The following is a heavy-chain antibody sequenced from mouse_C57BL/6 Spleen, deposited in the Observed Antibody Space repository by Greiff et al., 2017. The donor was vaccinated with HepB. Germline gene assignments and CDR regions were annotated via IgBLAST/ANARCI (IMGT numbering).Heavy chain of an antibody. CDR2: ISSGGDYI. CDR3: TRQLGRRDFDD. Sequence: EVKLMESGEGLVKPGGSLKLSCAASGFTFSSYAMSWVRQTPEKRLEWIAYISSGGDYIYYADTVKGRFTISRDNARNTLYRQMSSLKSEDTAMYYCTRQLGRRDFDDWGQGTTLTVSS. CDR1: GFTFSSYA. J-gene: IGHJ2*01. V-gene: IGHV5-9-1*02. D-gene: IGHD4-1*02.